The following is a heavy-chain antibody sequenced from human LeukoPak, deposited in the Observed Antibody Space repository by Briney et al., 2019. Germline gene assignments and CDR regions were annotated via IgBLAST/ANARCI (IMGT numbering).Heavy chain of an antibody. CDR3: ARRGYYDMLTGYSWPFDY. J-gene: IGHJ4*02. D-gene: IGHD3-9*01. V-gene: IGHV4-34*01. CDR1: GGSFSGYY. Sequence: SETLSLTCAVYGGSFSGYYWSWIRQPPGKGLEWIGEINHSGSTNYNPSLKSRVTISVDTSKNQFSLKLSSVTSADTAVYYCARRGYYDMLTGYSWPFDYWGQGTLVTVSS. CDR2: INHSGST.